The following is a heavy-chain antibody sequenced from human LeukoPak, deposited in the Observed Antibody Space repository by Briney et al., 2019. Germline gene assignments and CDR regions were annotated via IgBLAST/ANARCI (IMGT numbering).Heavy chain of an antibody. CDR3: ASRSGTYPYYFDY. V-gene: IGHV1-18*01. CDR1: GFTFNSYG. CDR2: ISANKGNT. J-gene: IGHJ4*02. Sequence: ASVKVSCKASGFTFNSYGISWVRQAPGQGLDWMGWISANKGNTNYAQKLQGRVTMTTDTSTRTAYMELRSLRSDDTAVYYCASRSGTYPYYFDYWGQGTLVTVSS. D-gene: IGHD1-26*01.